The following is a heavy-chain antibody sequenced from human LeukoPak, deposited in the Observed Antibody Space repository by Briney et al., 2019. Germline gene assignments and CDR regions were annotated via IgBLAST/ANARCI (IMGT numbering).Heavy chain of an antibody. CDR3: ARGQCSDTSCYSPPFDY. Sequence: PGGSLRLSCAASGFSFSNYAMTWVRQAPGKGLEWVSAITGSVFGTYYADSVKGRFTISRDNARDTLSLQMNSLRGDDTAVYYCARGQCSDTSCYSPPFDYWGQGTLVTFSS. V-gene: IGHV3-23*01. CDR2: ITGSVFGT. J-gene: IGHJ4*02. CDR1: GFSFSNYA. D-gene: IGHD3-22*01.